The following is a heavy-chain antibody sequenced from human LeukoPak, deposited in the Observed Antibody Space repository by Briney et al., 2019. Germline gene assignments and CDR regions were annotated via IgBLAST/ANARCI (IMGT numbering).Heavy chain of an antibody. D-gene: IGHD3-22*01. J-gene: IGHJ5*02. CDR3: ARGAVYDSSGYWIEGWFDP. V-gene: IGHV1-2*02. Sequence: ASVKVSCKVSGYTLTELSMHWVRQAPGQGLEWMGWINPNSGGTNYAQKFQGRVTMTRDTSISTAYMELSRLRSDDTAVYYCARGAVYDSSGYWIEGWFDPWGQGTLVTVSS. CDR2: INPNSGGT. CDR1: GYTLTELS.